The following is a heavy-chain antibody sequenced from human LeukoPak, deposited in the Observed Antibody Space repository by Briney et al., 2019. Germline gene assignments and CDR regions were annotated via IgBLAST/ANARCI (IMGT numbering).Heavy chain of an antibody. CDR2: IYTSGST. CDR1: GGSISSGSYY. CDR3: ARVGMVRGLIPGHFDY. J-gene: IGHJ4*02. V-gene: IGHV4-61*02. Sequence: SQTLSLTCTVSGGSISSGSYYWSWIRQPAGKGLEWIGRIYTSGSTNYNPSLKSRVTISVDTSKNQFSLKLSSVTAADTAVYYCARVGMVRGLIPGHFDYWGQGTLVTVSS. D-gene: IGHD3-10*01.